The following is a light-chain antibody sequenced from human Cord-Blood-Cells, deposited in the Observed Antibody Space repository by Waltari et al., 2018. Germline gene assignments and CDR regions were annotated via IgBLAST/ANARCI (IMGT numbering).Light chain of an antibody. Sequence: QSALTPPAPVSGSPRQSNTISCTGTSSDVGGTHYVSWYKQHPGKAPKLMIYDVSNRPSGVSNRFSGSKSGNTASLTISGLQAEDEADYYCSSYTSSSTYVFGTGTKVTVL. CDR2: DVS. CDR1: SSDVGGTHY. V-gene: IGLV2-14*01. CDR3: SSYTSSSTYV. J-gene: IGLJ1*01.